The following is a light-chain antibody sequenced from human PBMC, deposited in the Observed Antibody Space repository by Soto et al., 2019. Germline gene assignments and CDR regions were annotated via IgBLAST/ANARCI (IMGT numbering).Light chain of an antibody. V-gene: IGLV2-14*01. Sequence: QSVLTQPASVSGSPGQSITISCTGTSSDIGGSNYVSWYQQHPDKAPKFMIYDVSNRPSGVSNRFSGSKSGNTASLTISGLQAEDEADYYCSSYTSSSALGVFGTGTKVTIL. J-gene: IGLJ1*01. CDR3: SSYTSSSALGV. CDR2: DVS. CDR1: SSDIGGSNY.